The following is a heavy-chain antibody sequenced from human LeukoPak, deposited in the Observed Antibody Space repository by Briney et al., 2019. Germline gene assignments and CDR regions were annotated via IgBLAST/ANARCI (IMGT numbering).Heavy chain of an antibody. Sequence: GGSLRLSCAASGFTFSSYSMNWVRQAPGKGLEWVSSINSGGHFIYYADSVKGRFTISRDIAKNSVYLQMNSLRAEDTAVYFCARAFVYSSARLFDYWGQGTLVTVSS. V-gene: IGHV3-21*01. CDR2: INSGGHFI. D-gene: IGHD6-19*01. CDR3: ARAFVYSSARLFDY. J-gene: IGHJ4*02. CDR1: GFTFSSYS.